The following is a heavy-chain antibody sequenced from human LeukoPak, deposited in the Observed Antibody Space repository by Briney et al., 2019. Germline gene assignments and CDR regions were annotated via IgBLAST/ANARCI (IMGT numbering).Heavy chain of an antibody. CDR3: ARIIPAGTGTTYYGMDV. V-gene: IGHV4-59*01. Sequence: SETLSLTCTVSGGSISSYYWSWIRQPQGKGLEWIGYIYYSGSTNYNLSLKSRVTISVDTSKNQFSLKLSSVTAADTTVYYCARIIPAGTGTTYYGMDVWGQGTTVTVSS. D-gene: IGHD1-7*01. CDR1: GGSISSYY. J-gene: IGHJ6*02. CDR2: IYYSGST.